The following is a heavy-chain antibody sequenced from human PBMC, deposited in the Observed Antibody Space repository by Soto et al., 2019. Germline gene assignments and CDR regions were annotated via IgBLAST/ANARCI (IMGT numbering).Heavy chain of an antibody. Sequence: SETLSLTCAVSGGSISSGGYSWGWIRQPPGKGLEWIGYIYHSGSTYYNPSLKSRVTISVDRSKNQFSLKLSSVTAADTAVYYCDRTGCYGYYALDVWGQGTTVTVSS. CDR1: GGSISSGGYS. CDR2: IYHSGST. CDR3: DRTGCYGYYALDV. J-gene: IGHJ6*02. V-gene: IGHV4-30-2*01. D-gene: IGHD2-15*01.